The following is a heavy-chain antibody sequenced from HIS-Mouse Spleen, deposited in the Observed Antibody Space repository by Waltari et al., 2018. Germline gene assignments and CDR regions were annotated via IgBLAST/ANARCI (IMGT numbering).Heavy chain of an antibody. CDR2: IYYSGST. Sequence: QLQLQESGPGLVKPSETLSLTCTVPGGSISSSSYYCGWIRQPPGKGLAWIGSIYYSGSTYYTPSLKSRVTISVDTSKNQFSLKLSSVTAADTAVYYCAREIPYSSSWYDWYFDLWGRGTLVTVSS. J-gene: IGHJ2*01. D-gene: IGHD6-13*01. CDR1: GGSISSSSYY. V-gene: IGHV4-39*07. CDR3: AREIPYSSSWYDWYFDL.